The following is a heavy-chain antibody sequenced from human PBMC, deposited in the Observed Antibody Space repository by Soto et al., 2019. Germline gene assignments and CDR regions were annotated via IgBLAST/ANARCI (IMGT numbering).Heavy chain of an antibody. CDR3: ARPKDYGDFLHAFDI. V-gene: IGHV4-30-4*01. J-gene: IGHJ3*02. D-gene: IGHD4-17*01. Sequence: QVQLQESGPGLVKPSQTLSLTCTVSGGSISSGYYYWSWIRQPPGKVLEWIGYIYYTGSTYYNPSLKRRVSISVDTSKNQFSLTLRSVTAADTDVYYCARPKDYGDFLHAFDIWGQGTMVTVSS. CDR2: IYYTGST. CDR1: GGSISSGYYY.